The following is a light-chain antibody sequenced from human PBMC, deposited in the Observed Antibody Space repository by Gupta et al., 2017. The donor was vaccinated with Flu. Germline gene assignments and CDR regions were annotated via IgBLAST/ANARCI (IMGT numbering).Light chain of an antibody. Sequence: DVVMTQSPLSLPVTLGQPASISCRSSQSLVYSDGNTYLHWFQQRPGQSPRRLIYQVSHRESGVPDRFSGSGSGTDFTLKISMVDAEDVGVYYCMQGSRWPWAFGQGTKVEIK. CDR1: QSLVYSDGNTY. J-gene: IGKJ1*01. CDR2: QVS. CDR3: MQGSRWPWA. V-gene: IGKV2-30*01.